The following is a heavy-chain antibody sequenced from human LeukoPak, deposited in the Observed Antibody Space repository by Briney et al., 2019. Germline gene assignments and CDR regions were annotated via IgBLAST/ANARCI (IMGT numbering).Heavy chain of an antibody. CDR3: ARPHYYDSSGYYPADY. CDR1: GYSFTIYW. D-gene: IGHD3-22*01. CDR2: IYPGDSDT. Sequence: GESLKISCKGSGYSFTIYWMGWVRQVPGKGLGGMGIIYPGDSDTRYSPSFQGQVTISADKSISTAYLQWSSLKASDTAMYYCARPHYYDSSGYYPADYWGQGTLVTVSS. J-gene: IGHJ4*02. V-gene: IGHV5-51*01.